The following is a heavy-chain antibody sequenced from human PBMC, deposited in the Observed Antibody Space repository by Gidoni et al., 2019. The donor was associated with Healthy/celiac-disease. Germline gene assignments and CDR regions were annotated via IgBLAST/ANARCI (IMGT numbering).Heavy chain of an antibody. CDR3: ARGRIVVVPAANTHFDY. V-gene: IGHV4-30-4*01. Sequence: QVQLQESGPGLVKPSQTLSLTCTVSGGSISSGDYYWRWIRQPPGKGLEWIGYIYYSGSTYYNPSLKSRVTISVDTSKNQFSLKLSSVTAADKAVYYCARGRIVVVPAANTHFDYWGQGTLVTVSS. J-gene: IGHJ4*02. CDR2: IYYSGST. CDR1: GGSISSGDYY. D-gene: IGHD2-2*01.